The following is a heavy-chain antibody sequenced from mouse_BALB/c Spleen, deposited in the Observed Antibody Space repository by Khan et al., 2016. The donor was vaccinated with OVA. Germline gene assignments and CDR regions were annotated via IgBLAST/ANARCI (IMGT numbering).Heavy chain of an antibody. CDR3: ARSGTISTVVVTDFDF. J-gene: IGHJ2*01. CDR2: IKYSGST. Sequence: EVQLQESGPGLVKPSQSLSLTCTVTGYAITSDYAWNWIRQFPGNKLEWMGYIKYSGSTSYNPSLKSRISFTRDKSKNQFFLQLKSVTSEDTATYYGARSGTISTVVVTDFDFWGQGTTLTVSS. V-gene: IGHV3-2*02. CDR1: GYAITSDYA. D-gene: IGHD1-1*01.